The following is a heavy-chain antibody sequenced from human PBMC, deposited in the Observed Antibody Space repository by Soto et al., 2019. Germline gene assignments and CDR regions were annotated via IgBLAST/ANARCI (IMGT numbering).Heavy chain of an antibody. Sequence: LRLSCAASGFTFSSYSMNWVRQAPGKGLEWVSPISSSSSYIYYADSVKGRFTISRDNAKNSLYLQMNSLRAEDTAVYYCAREQQWLVRDLGYWGQGTLVTAPQ. V-gene: IGHV3-21*01. J-gene: IGHJ4*02. CDR2: ISSSSSYI. CDR1: GFTFSSYS. CDR3: AREQQWLVRDLGY. D-gene: IGHD6-19*01.